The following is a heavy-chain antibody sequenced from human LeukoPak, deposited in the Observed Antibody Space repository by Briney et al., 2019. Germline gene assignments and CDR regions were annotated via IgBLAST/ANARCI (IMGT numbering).Heavy chain of an antibody. Sequence: ASVKVSCKASGFTFTGYYIHWVRQAPGQGPEWMGYINPHSGGTNSPQKFQGRVTMTTDTSVSAAYMELSSLISDDTAMYYCVREGNELLSKNFDYWGQGTLVTVSS. CDR2: INPHSGGT. J-gene: IGHJ4*02. CDR3: VREGNELLSKNFDY. D-gene: IGHD2-21*02. V-gene: IGHV1-2*02. CDR1: GFTFTGYY.